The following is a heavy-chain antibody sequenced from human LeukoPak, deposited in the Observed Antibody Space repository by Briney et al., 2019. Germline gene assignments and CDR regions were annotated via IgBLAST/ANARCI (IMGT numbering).Heavy chain of an antibody. Sequence: SETLSLTCAVYGGSFSGYYWSWIRQPPGKGLEWIGEINHSGSTNYNPSLKSRVTISVDTSKNQFSLKLSSVTAADTAVYYCARAEDIVVVPAAKNGAYDYWGQGTLVTVSS. CDR2: INHSGST. D-gene: IGHD2-2*01. CDR1: GGSFSGYY. V-gene: IGHV4-34*01. J-gene: IGHJ4*02. CDR3: ARAEDIVVVPAAKNGAYDY.